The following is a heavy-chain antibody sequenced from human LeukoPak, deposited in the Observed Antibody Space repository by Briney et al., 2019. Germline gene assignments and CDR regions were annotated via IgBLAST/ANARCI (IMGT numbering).Heavy chain of an antibody. CDR3: AKDRNWDFEY. Sequence: GGSLRLSCAASGFTFSSYGMHWVRQAPGKGLEWVAFIRYDGSNKYYADSAKGRFTISRDNSKNTLYLQMNSLRAEDTAVYYCAKDRNWDFEYWGQGTLVTVSS. CDR1: GFTFSSYG. V-gene: IGHV3-30*02. D-gene: IGHD7-27*01. J-gene: IGHJ4*02. CDR2: IRYDGSNK.